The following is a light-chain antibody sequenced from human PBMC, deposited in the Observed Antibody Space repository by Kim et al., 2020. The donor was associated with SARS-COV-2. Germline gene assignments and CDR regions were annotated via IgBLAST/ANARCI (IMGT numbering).Light chain of an antibody. CDR1: SSDVGGYNS. CDR3: SSYAGNNSPYV. Sequence: QSALTQPPSASGSPVQSVTISCTGTSSDVGGYNSVSWYQQHPGKAPKLMIYEVSKRPSGVPDRFSGSKSGNTAYLTVSGLQAEDEADYYCSSYAGNNSPYVFGTGTKVTVL. J-gene: IGLJ1*01. CDR2: EVS. V-gene: IGLV2-8*01.